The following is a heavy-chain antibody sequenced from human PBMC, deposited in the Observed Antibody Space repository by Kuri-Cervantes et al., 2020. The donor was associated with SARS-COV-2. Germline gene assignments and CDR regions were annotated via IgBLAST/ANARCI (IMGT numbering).Heavy chain of an antibody. V-gene: IGHV3-20*04. D-gene: IGHD6-6*01. CDR3: ARQGEADIAAPLRWFDY. Sequence: GESLKISCAASGFTFDDYGVSWVRQAPGKGLEWVSGINWNGGSTGYADSVKGRFTISRDNAKNSLYLQMNSLRAEDTAVYYCARQGEADIAAPLRWFDYWGQGTLVTVSS. CDR1: GFTFDDYG. CDR2: INWNGGST. J-gene: IGHJ4*02.